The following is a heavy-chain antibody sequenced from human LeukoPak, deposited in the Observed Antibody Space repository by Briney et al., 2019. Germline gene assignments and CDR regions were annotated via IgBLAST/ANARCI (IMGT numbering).Heavy chain of an antibody. V-gene: IGHV3-7*05. CDR1: GFTFRRYW. Sequence: PGGSLRLSCAASGFTFRRYWMICVRQAPGKGLEWVANIKQDGSEEYYVDSVKGRFTVSRDNAKNSLYLQMNSLRAEDTAVYYCARGESWAFDYWGQGTLVTVSS. D-gene: IGHD1-26*01. CDR3: ARGESWAFDY. J-gene: IGHJ4*02. CDR2: IKQDGSEE.